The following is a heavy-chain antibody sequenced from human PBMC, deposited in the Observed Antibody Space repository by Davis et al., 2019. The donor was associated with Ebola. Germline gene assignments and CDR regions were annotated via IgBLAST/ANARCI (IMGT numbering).Heavy chain of an antibody. V-gene: IGHV6-1*01. CDR3: TRGWLREGMDV. Sequence: HSQTLSLTCAISGDSVSSGGWNWIRQTPSRGLEWLGRTYYYRSKWNNDYAASVKSRISVNSDTSKNQFSLQVNSVTPDDTAVYYCTRGWLREGMDVRGKGTMVTVSS. CDR2: TYYYRSKWNN. D-gene: IGHD5-12*01. CDR1: GDSVSSGG. J-gene: IGHJ6*04.